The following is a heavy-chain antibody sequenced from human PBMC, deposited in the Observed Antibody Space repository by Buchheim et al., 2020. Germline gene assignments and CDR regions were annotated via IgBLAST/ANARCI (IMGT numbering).Heavy chain of an antibody. J-gene: IGHJ6*03. V-gene: IGHV4-39*01. D-gene: IGHD3-10*01. CDR1: GGSISNSDSYY. CDR3: ARQITMVRGLTVRDYHYMDV. CDR2: IYYGGST. Sequence: QRQLQESGPGLVKPSETLSLTCTVSGGSISNSDSYYWGWIRQPPGKGLEWIGSIYYGGSTYYNPSLKSRVTISVDTSKNQPSLKLSSVTAADTAVYYCARQITMVRGLTVRDYHYMDVWGKGTT.